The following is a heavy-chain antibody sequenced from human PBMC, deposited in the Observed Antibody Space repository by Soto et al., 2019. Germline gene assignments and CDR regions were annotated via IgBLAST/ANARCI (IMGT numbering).Heavy chain of an antibody. V-gene: IGHV5-10-1*01. J-gene: IGHJ3*01. Sequence: PGESLKISCKGSGYSFTSYWISWVRQMPGKGLEWVGRIDPGDSYTNYSPSFQGHVTISADTSLSTTYLQWDSLKASDTAIYFCASDSHCDGSNCLMGGVDVWGKGTMVAVAS. CDR2: IDPGDSYT. CDR1: GYSFTSYW. D-gene: IGHD2-8*02. CDR3: ASDSHCDGSNCLMGGVDV.